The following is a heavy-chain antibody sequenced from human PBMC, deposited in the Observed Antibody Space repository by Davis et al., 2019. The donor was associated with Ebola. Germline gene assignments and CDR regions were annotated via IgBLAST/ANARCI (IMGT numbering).Heavy chain of an antibody. CDR1: GYTLTDDA. CDR2: LNAANGKT. D-gene: IGHD6-19*01. J-gene: IGHJ4*02. CDR3: ARASRVWSPDY. V-gene: IGHV1-3*01. Sequence: ASVKVSCKASGYTLTDDALLWVRQAPGQRLEWMVWLNAANGKTKYSQNFQGRVTITSDTSANTDYMDLSSLKSGDTSVYYCARASRVWSPDYWGQGTLATVSS.